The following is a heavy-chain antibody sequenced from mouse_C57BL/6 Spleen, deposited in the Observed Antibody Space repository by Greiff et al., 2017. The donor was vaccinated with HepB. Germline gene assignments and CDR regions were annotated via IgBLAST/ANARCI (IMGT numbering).Heavy chain of an antibody. J-gene: IGHJ4*01. D-gene: IGHD4-1*01. Sequence: QVQLQQPGAELVKPGASVKLSCKASGYTFTSYWMQWVKQRPGQGLEWIGEIDPSDSYTNYNQKFKGKATLTVDTSSSTAYMQLSSLTSEDSAVYCCARSGTDDAMGYWGQGTSVTVSS. CDR3: ARSGTDDAMGY. CDR2: IDPSDSYT. V-gene: IGHV1-50*01. CDR1: GYTFTSYW.